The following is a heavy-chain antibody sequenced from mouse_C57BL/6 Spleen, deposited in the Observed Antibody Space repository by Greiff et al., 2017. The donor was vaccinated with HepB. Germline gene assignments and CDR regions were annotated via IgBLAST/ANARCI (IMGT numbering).Heavy chain of an antibody. V-gene: IGHV6-3*01. CDR3: TAYYGSRAWFAY. CDR1: GFTFSNYW. CDR2: IRLKSDNYAT. J-gene: IGHJ3*01. Sequence: EVMLVESGGGLVQPGGSMKLSCVASGFTFSNYWMNWVRQSPEKGLEWVAQIRLKSDNYATHYAESVKGRFTISRDDSKSSVYLQMNNLRGEDTGIYYCTAYYGSRAWFAYWGQGTLVTVSA. D-gene: IGHD1-1*01.